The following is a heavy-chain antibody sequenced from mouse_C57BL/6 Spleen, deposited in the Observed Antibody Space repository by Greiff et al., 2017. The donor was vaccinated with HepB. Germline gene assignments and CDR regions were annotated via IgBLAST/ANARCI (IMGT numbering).Heavy chain of an antibody. Sequence: VQLKESGGGLVKPGGSLKLSCAASGFTFSDYGMHWVRQAPEKGLEWVAYISSGSSTIYYADTVKGRFTISRDNAKNTLFLQMTSLRSEDTAMYYCARGITTVVATSYFDVWGTGTTVTVSS. D-gene: IGHD1-1*01. CDR1: GFTFSDYG. CDR2: ISSGSSTI. V-gene: IGHV5-17*01. J-gene: IGHJ1*03. CDR3: ARGITTVVATSYFDV.